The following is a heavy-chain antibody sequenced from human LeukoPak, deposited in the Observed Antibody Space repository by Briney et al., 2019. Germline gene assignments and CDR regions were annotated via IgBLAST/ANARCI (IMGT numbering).Heavy chain of an antibody. CDR2: TYYSGST. D-gene: IGHD3-22*01. Sequence: SETLSLTCTVSGGSVSSGSYYWSWIRQPPGKGLEWIGYTYYSGSTNYNPSLKSRATISVDTSKNQFSLKLSSVTAADTAVYYCARGPYYYHTNYYFDYWGQGTLVTVSS. CDR3: ARGPYYYHTNYYFDY. J-gene: IGHJ4*02. CDR1: GGSVSSGSYY. V-gene: IGHV4-61*01.